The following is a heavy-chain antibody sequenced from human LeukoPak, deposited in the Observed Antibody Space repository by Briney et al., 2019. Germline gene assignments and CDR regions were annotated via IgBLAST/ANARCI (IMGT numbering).Heavy chain of an antibody. J-gene: IGHJ4*02. CDR1: GGSISGSSW. CDR3: ARNSGNTDFDH. D-gene: IGHD1-26*01. Sequence: SETLSLTCAVSGGSISGSSWWTWVRQSPGKGLEWIGEVFHSGSTNYNPSLKSRVTISVDKSKNQLSLKLSSVTAADTAVYYCARNSGNTDFDHWDQGTLVTVSS. V-gene: IGHV4-4*02. CDR2: VFHSGST.